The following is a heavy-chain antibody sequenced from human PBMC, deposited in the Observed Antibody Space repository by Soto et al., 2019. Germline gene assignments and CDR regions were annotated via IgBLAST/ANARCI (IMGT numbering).Heavy chain of an antibody. J-gene: IGHJ5*02. CDR2: IYYSGST. D-gene: IGHD3-10*01. CDR1: GGSISSYY. CDR3: ASGGDGSDSNWFDP. V-gene: IGHV4-59*01. Sequence: SETLSLTCTVSGGSISSYYWSWIRQPPGKGLEWIGYIYYSGSTNYNPSLKSRVTISVDTSKNQFSLKLSSVTAADTAVYYCASGGDGSDSNWFDPWGQGTLVTVSS.